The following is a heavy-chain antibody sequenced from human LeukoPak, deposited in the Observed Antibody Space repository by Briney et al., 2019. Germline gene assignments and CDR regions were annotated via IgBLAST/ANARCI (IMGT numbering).Heavy chain of an antibody. V-gene: IGHV4-4*07. CDR1: GASITSFH. J-gene: IGHJ4*02. CDR2: IYSSGST. CDR3: ARKDGDY. Sequence: PSETLSRTCTVSGASITSFHWTWIRQPAGKGLEWIGLIYSSGSTIYNPSLQSRVAMSVDMTKNQLSLKLSSVTAADTAMYYCARKDGDYWGQGTLVTVSS. D-gene: IGHD6-6*01.